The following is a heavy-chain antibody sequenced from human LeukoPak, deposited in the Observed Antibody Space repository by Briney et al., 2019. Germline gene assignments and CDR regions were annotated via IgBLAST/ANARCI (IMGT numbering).Heavy chain of an antibody. J-gene: IGHJ4*02. D-gene: IGHD3-16*01. CDR2: IKNEADGGTT. CDR3: VWHYFDY. CDR1: GFTFSNAW. V-gene: IGHV3-15*01. Sequence: GGSLRLSCATSGFTFSNAWMSWARQAPGKGLEWVGRIKNEADGGTTDYTVPVKGRFTISRDDAKNTLYLQMDSLISEDTAIYYCVWHYFDYWGQGALVTVSS.